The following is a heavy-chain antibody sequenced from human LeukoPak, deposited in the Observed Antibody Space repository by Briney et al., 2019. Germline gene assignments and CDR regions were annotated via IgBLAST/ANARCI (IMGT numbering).Heavy chain of an antibody. D-gene: IGHD2-2*02. J-gene: IGHJ4*02. Sequence: ASVKVSCKASGYTFTSYDINWVRQATGQGLEWMGWMNPNSGNTGYAQKFQGRVTITRNTSISTAYMELSSLRSEDTAVYYCARDRGYCSSTSCYTFDYWGQGTLVTVSS. CDR3: ARDRGYCSSTSCYTFDY. V-gene: IGHV1-8*03. CDR2: MNPNSGNT. CDR1: GYTFTSYD.